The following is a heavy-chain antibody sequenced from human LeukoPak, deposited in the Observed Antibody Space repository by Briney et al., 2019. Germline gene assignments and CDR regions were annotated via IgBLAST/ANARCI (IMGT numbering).Heavy chain of an antibody. Sequence: PSETLSLTCAVYGGSFSGYYWSWIRQPPGKGLEWIGEINHSGSTNYNPSLKSRVTISVDTSKNQFYLKLSSVTTADTAVYYCARVGSGWYDYYMDVWGKGTTVTVSS. CDR1: GGSFSGYY. J-gene: IGHJ6*03. CDR2: INHSGST. D-gene: IGHD6-19*01. CDR3: ARVGSGWYDYYMDV. V-gene: IGHV4-34*01.